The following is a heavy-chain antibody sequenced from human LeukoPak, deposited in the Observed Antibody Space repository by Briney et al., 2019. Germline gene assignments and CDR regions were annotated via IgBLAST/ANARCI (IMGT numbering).Heavy chain of an antibody. CDR1: GFTFSTYS. J-gene: IGHJ4*02. CDR2: ISYDGSNK. D-gene: IGHD2-15*01. Sequence: GGSLRLSCAASGFTFSTYSMHWVRQAPGKGLEWVAIISYDGSNKYYADSVKGRFTISRDNSKNTLSLQMNSLRADDTAVYYCARDWTRYCSGGTCCSFDYWGQGTLVTVSS. CDR3: ARDWTRYCSGGTCCSFDY. V-gene: IGHV3-30*04.